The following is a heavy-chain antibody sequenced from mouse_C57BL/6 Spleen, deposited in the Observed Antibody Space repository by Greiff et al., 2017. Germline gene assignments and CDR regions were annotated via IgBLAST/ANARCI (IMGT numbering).Heavy chain of an antibody. Sequence: EVKVVVSGGGLLKPGGSLKLSCAASGFTFSDSGMHWVRHAPETGLAWVAYISSGSSTIYYADTVKGRFTISRDNAKNTLFLQLTSLRSEDTAMXYCARNRKFDYWGQGTSLTVSS. D-gene: IGHD2-14*01. V-gene: IGHV5-17*01. J-gene: IGHJ2*02. CDR3: ARNRKFDY. CDR2: ISSGSSTI. CDR1: GFTFSDSG.